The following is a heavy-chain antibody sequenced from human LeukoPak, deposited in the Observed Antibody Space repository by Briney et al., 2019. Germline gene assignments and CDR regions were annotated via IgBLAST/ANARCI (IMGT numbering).Heavy chain of an antibody. D-gene: IGHD3-22*01. Sequence: SETLSLTCTVSGGSISSGGYYWSWIRQHPGKGLEWIGYIYYSGSTYYNPSLKSRVTISVDTSKNQFSLKLSSVTAADTAVYYCARSAAAWYYDSSGPYVWGQGTLVTVSS. J-gene: IGHJ4*02. CDR1: GGSISSGGYY. CDR3: ARSAAAWYYDSSGPYV. CDR2: IYYSGST. V-gene: IGHV4-31*03.